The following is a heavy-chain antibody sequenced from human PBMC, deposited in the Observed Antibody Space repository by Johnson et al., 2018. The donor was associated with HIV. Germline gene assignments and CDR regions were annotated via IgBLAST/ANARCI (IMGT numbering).Heavy chain of an antibody. Sequence: EQLVESGGGLVQPGGSLRLSCAASGFTVSSNYMSWVRQAPGKGLEWVSVIYSGGSTYYADSVKGRFTISRDNSKNTLYLQMNSLRAEDTAVYYCARSPEGDAFDIGGQGTMVTVSA. CDR3: ARSPEGDAFDI. V-gene: IGHV3-66*02. CDR2: IYSGGST. J-gene: IGHJ3*02. CDR1: GFTVSSNY.